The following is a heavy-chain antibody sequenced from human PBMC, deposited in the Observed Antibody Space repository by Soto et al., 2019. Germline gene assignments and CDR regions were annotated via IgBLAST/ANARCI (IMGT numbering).Heavy chain of an antibody. CDR1: ARTFSSYA. CDR2: IIPIFGTA. D-gene: IGHD3-16*01. J-gene: IGHJ6*02. CDR3: ARGGSPAVDPYYYYGMDV. V-gene: IGHV1-69*06. Sequence: SVKVSCKASARTFSSYAISWVRQAPGQGLEWMGWIIPIFGTANYAQKFQGRVTMTPDKSTSTAYMELRSLRSDDTAVYYCARGGSPAVDPYYYYGMDVWGQGTTVTVSS.